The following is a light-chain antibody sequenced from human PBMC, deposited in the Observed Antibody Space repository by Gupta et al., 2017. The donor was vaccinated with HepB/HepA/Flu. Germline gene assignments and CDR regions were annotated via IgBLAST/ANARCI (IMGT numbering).Light chain of an antibody. Sequence: QSALTQPASVSGSPGQSITISCTGTSSDVGIYNYVSWYQQHPGKATTLIIYAVSSRPSGVSNSFSGSKSGNTASLTVSGLRTEDEADDYCNSHGARRLFGGGTKVTVL. CDR3: NSHGARRL. CDR1: SSDVGIYNY. J-gene: IGLJ3*02. CDR2: AVS. V-gene: IGLV2-14*03.